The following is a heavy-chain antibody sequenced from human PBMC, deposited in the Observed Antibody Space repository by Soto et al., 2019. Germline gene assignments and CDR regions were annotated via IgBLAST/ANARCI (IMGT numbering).Heavy chain of an antibody. V-gene: IGHV4-31*03. D-gene: IGHD3-3*01. CDR3: ARELRFLEWFDGMDV. CDR1: GGSISSGGYY. CDR2: IYYSGST. Sequence: QVQLQESGLGLVKPSQTLSLTCTVSGGSISSGGYYWSWIRQHPGKGLEWIGYIYYSGSTYYNPSLKSRVTISVDTSKNQFSLKLSSVTAADTAVYYCARELRFLEWFDGMDVWGQGTTVTVSS. J-gene: IGHJ6*02.